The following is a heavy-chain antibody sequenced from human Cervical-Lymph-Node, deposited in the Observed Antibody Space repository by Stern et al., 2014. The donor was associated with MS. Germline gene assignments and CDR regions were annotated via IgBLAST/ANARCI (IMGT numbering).Heavy chain of an antibody. CDR2: IYYTGST. CDR1: GGSIGNYY. V-gene: IGHV4-59*01. CDR3: ARFKSGLDY. D-gene: IGHD1-26*01. Sequence: QVQLQESGPGLVKPSETLSLTCTVSGGSIGNYYWTWIRQPPGQGLECLGYIYYTGSTNYNPSLKGRVTFSVDKANNQFSLRLSSVTAADAAIYYCARFKSGLDYWGQGTLVTVSS. J-gene: IGHJ4*02.